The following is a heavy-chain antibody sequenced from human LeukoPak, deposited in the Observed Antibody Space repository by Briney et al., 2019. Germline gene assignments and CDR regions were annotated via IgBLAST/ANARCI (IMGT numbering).Heavy chain of an antibody. D-gene: IGHD5-24*01. CDR2: IRYDGSNK. CDR1: GFIFTNYD. Sequence: PGGSLRLSCEASGFIFTNYDIHWVRQAPGKGLEWVAFIRYDGSNKYYADSVKGRFTISRDNSKNALYLQMNSLRAEDTAVYYCARLRRDGYNYLDYWGQGTLVTVSS. J-gene: IGHJ4*02. CDR3: ARLRRDGYNYLDY. V-gene: IGHV3-30*02.